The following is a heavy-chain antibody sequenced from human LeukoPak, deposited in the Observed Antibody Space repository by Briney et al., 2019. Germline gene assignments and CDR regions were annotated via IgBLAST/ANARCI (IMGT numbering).Heavy chain of an antibody. CDR3: AREGGWNDLDY. V-gene: IGHV3-48*03. Sequence: GGSLRLSCAASGFTFSSYEMNWVRQAPGKGLEWVSYISSSGSLIHYADSVKGRFTFPRDNAKNSLYLQMNSLRGEDTAVYYCAREGGWNDLDYWGQGTLVTVSS. CDR2: ISSSGSLI. CDR1: GFTFSSYE. D-gene: IGHD1-1*01. J-gene: IGHJ4*02.